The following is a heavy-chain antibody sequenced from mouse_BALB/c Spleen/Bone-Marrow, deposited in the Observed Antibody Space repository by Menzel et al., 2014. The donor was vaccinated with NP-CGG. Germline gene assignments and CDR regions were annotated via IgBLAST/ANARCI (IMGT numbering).Heavy chain of an antibody. CDR1: GFNIKDTY. V-gene: IGHV14-3*02. D-gene: IGHD1-1*01. CDR2: IDPANGNT. CDR3: AMYYYGSSLFAY. Sequence: EVKLMESGAELVKPGASVKLSCTASGFNIKDTYMHWVKQRPEQGLEWIGRIDPANGNTKYDPKFQGKATITADTSSNTAYLQLSSLTSEGTAVYYCAMYYYGSSLFAYWGQGTLVTVSA. J-gene: IGHJ3*01.